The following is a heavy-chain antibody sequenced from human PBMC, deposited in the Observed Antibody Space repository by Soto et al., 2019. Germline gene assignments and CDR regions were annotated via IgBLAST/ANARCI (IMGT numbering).Heavy chain of an antibody. CDR3: ARDKARYFACAPTPLPDY. CDR2: ISSSGSYT. V-gene: IGHV3-11*05. J-gene: IGHJ4*02. CDR1: GFTFIDYY. D-gene: IGHD3-9*01. Sequence: QVQLVESGGGLVKPGGSLRLSCAASGFTFIDYYMSWIRQAPVKGLEWVSYISSSGSYTKYADSVTGRFTISRDNAKNSLYLQMNSLSAEDTAVYYCARDKARYFACAPTPLPDYWGQGTLVTVSS.